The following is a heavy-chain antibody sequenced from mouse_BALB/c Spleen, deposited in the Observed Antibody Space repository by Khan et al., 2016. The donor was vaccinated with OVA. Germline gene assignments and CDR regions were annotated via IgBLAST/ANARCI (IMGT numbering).Heavy chain of an antibody. Sequence: QVQLKQSGAELVRPGSSVKISCKASGYSFSRSWMNWVKQRPGQGLEWIGQIYPGNGDTNYNGKLKGKATLTADKSSSTAYMQLSSLTSEDSAVYCCARWGGDGFAHWGHGTLVTVSA. CDR2: IYPGNGDT. CDR3: ARWGGDGFAH. V-gene: IGHV1-80*01. J-gene: IGHJ3*01. D-gene: IGHD2-13*01. CDR1: GYSFSRSW.